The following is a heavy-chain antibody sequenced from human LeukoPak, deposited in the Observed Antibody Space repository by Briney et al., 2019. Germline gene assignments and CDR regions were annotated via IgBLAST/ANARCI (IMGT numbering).Heavy chain of an antibody. V-gene: IGHV3-74*01. CDR3: ARDPHKRFDIVVVPAPPDY. J-gene: IGHJ4*02. Sequence: GGSLRLSCAASGFTFSSYWMHWVRQAPGKGLVWVSRINSDGSSTSYADSVKGRFTISRDNAKNTLYLQMNSLRAEDTAVYYCARDPHKRFDIVVVPAPPDYWGQGTLVTVSS. D-gene: IGHD2-2*01. CDR1: GFTFSSYW. CDR2: INSDGSST.